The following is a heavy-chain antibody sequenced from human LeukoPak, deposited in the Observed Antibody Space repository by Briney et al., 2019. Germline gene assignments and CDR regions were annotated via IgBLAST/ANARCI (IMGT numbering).Heavy chain of an antibody. V-gene: IGHV5-51*01. D-gene: IGHD2-8*01. CDR2: IYPGDFTT. CDR3: ARKTYCTTSRCYYGMDV. CDR1: GYSFTSYW. Sequence: GESLKISCEASGYSFTSYWIAWVRQMPGKGVEGVGIIYPGDFTTRYSPSFQGQVTISADRSTNTAYLQWNSLTASDTATYYCARKTYCTTSRCYYGMDVWGEGTTVTVTS. J-gene: IGHJ6*04.